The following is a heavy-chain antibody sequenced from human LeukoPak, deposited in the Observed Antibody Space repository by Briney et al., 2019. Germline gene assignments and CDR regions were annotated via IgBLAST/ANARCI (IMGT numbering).Heavy chain of an antibody. CDR2: IYHSGST. J-gene: IGHJ4*02. CDR1: GYSISSGYY. Sequence: SETLSLTCTVSGYSISSGYYWGWIRQTPGKGLEWIGSIYHSGSTYYNPSLKSRVTISIDTSKNQFSLKLSSVTAADTAVYYCAGKYYYDSSGYFYVDYWGQGTLVAVSS. CDR3: AGKYYYDSSGYFYVDY. V-gene: IGHV4-38-2*02. D-gene: IGHD3-22*01.